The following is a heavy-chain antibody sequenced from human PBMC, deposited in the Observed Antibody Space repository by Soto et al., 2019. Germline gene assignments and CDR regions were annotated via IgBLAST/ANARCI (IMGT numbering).Heavy chain of an antibody. CDR3: AKYLVDTAMVRYFDY. D-gene: IGHD5-18*01. CDR1: GFTFSSYA. CDR2: ISGSGGST. Sequence: EVQLLESGGGLVQPGGSLRLSCAASGFTFSSYAMSWVRQAPGKGLEWVSAISGSGGSTYYADSVKGRFTIARDTSKKTLYLQMNSLRAEDTAVYYCAKYLVDTAMVRYFDYWGQGTLVTVSS. V-gene: IGHV3-23*01. J-gene: IGHJ4*02.